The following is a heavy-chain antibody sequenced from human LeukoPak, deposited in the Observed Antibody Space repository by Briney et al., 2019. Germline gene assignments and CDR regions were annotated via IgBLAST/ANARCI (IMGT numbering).Heavy chain of an antibody. CDR3: ARGHSSSYYIFDY. J-gene: IGHJ4*02. CDR2: IYYSGST. D-gene: IGHD3-22*01. V-gene: IGHV4-59*01. Sequence: PSETLSLTCTVSGGSISSYYWSWIRQPPGKGLEWIGYIYYSGSTNYNPSLKSRVTISVDTSKNQFSLKLSSVTAADTAVYYCARGHSSSYYIFDYWGQGTLVTVSS. CDR1: GGSISSYY.